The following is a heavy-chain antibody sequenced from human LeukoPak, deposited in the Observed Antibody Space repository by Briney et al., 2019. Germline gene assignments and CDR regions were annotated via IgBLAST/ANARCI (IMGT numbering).Heavy chain of an antibody. D-gene: IGHD3-22*01. Sequence: GGSLRLSCATSEFTFSRYSMYWVRQAPGKGLECVANINQDGSEKYYVDSVKGRFTISRDNAKNSLYLQMNSLRAEDTAVYCCAGGSSGLWGQGTMVTVSS. CDR2: INQDGSEK. V-gene: IGHV3-7*01. CDR1: EFTFSRYS. CDR3: AGGSSGL. J-gene: IGHJ3*01.